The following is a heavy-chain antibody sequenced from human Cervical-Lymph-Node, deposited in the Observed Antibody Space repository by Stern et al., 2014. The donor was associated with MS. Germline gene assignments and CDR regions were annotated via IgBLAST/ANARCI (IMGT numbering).Heavy chain of an antibody. V-gene: IGHV1-69*01. CDR1: GGTFSSYA. CDR3: ASSVGELTPEAV. J-gene: IGHJ6*02. D-gene: IGHD3-10*01. CDR2: IIPIFGTA. Sequence: QVQLVQSGAEVKKPGSSVRVSCKASGGTFSSYAISWVRQAPGQGLEWLGGIIPIFGTANYAQKFQGRVTITADDSTSTAYMEVSSLRSEDTAVYYCASSVGELTPEAVWGQGTTVTVFS.